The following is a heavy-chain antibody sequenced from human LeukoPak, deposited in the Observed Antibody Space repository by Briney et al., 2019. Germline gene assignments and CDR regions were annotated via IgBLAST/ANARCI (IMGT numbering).Heavy chain of an antibody. D-gene: IGHD6-19*01. Sequence: GGSLRLSCAASGFTFSSYAMSWVRQAPGKGLEWVSAISGSGGSTYYADSVKGRFTISRDNSKNTLYLQMNSLRAEDTAVYYCAKDPYSSGWYPGSNFDYWGQGTLVTVSS. CDR1: GFTFSSYA. CDR3: AKDPYSSGWYPGSNFDY. J-gene: IGHJ4*02. V-gene: IGHV3-23*01. CDR2: ISGSGGST.